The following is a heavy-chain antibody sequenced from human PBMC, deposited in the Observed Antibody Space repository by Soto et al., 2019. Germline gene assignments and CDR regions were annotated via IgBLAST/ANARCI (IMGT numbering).Heavy chain of an antibody. CDR2: VYYSGNT. D-gene: IGHD1-1*01. V-gene: IGHV4-39*01. CDR1: GGSISSTTYY. CDR3: AIQRMAATTTGTGWFDP. Sequence: QLQLQESGPRLVKPSETLSLTCTVSGGSISSTTYYWGWIRQPPGKGLEWIGSVYYSGNTYNNPSLKSRVTMSGDTSKNQFSLKLTSVTAADTAVYYCAIQRMAATTTGTGWFDPWGQGMLVTVSS. J-gene: IGHJ5*02.